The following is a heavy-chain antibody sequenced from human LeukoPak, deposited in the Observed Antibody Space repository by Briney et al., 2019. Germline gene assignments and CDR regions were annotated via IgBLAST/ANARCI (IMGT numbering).Heavy chain of an antibody. J-gene: IGHJ6*02. CDR1: GGSISSYY. CDR2: IYYSGST. V-gene: IGHV4-59*01. Sequence: PSETLSLTCTVSGGSISSYYWSWIRQPPGKGLEWIGYIYYSGSTNYNPSLKSRVTISVDTSKNQFSLKLSSVTAADTAVYYCARGVRYYGSGSYNYYYYGMDVWGQGTTVTVSS. D-gene: IGHD3-10*01. CDR3: ARGVRYYGSGSYNYYYYGMDV.